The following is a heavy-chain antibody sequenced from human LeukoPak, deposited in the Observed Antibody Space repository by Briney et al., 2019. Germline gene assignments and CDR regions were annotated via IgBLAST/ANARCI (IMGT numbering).Heavy chain of an antibody. D-gene: IGHD2-2*02. V-gene: IGHV4-34*01. CDR2: INHSGST. CDR3: AGPAVKPRKNFDY. CDR1: GGSFSGYY. Sequence: SETLSLTCTVSGGSFSGYYWSWIRQPPGKGLEWIGEINHSGSTNYNPSLKSRVTISVDTSKNQFSLKLSSVTAADTAVYYCAGPAVKPRKNFDYWGQGTLVTVSS. J-gene: IGHJ4*02.